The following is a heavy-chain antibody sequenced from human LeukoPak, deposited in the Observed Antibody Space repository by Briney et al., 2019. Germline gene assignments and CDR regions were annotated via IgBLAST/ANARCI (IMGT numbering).Heavy chain of an antibody. CDR3: ARDLTVTKEYYFDY. CDR1: GFTFSSYA. CDR2: ISYDGSNK. Sequence: GRSPRLSCAASGFTFSSYAMHWVRQAPGKGLEWVAVISYDGSNKYYADSVKGRFTISRDNSKNTLYLQMNSLRAEDTAVYYCARDLTVTKEYYFDYWGQGTLVTVSS. J-gene: IGHJ4*02. D-gene: IGHD4-11*01. V-gene: IGHV3-30-3*01.